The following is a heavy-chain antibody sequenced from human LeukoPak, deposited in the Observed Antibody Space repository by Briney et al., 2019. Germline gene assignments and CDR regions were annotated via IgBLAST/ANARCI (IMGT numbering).Heavy chain of an antibody. CDR2: IIPIFGTA. J-gene: IGHJ4*02. CDR1: GGTFISYA. V-gene: IGHV1-69*01. CDR3: ARGLNYYDSSGYYY. D-gene: IGHD3-22*01. Sequence: SVKVSCKASGGTFISYAISWVRQAPGQELEWMGGIIPIFGTANYAQKFQGRVTITADESTSTAYMELSSLRSEDTAVYYCARGLNYYDSSGYYYWGQGTLVTVSS.